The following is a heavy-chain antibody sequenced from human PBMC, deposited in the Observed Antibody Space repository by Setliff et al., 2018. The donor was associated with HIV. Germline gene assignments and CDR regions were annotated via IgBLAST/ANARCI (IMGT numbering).Heavy chain of an antibody. CDR3: AYDSSGYYLSFDY. J-gene: IGHJ4*02. V-gene: IGHV1-3*01. CDR1: GYIFTNYP. Sequence: ASVKVSCKPSGYIFTNYPIHWVRQAPGQRLDWMGWINAGNGNTKYSQKFQGRVTISRDTSATTAYMELSSLRSEDTAVYYCAYDSSGYYLSFDYWGQGTLVTVSS. D-gene: IGHD3-22*01. CDR2: INAGNGNT.